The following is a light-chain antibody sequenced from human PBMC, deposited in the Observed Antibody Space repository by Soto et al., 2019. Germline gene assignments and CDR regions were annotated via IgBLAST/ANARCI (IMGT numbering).Light chain of an antibody. CDR3: QQYNSYLWT. V-gene: IGKV1-5*01. CDR1: QSVSSS. CDR2: DAS. J-gene: IGKJ1*01. Sequence: DIQMAQSASTLSASVGDRVTITCRASQSVSSSLAWYQQKPGRAPKLLIYDASSLESGVPSRFSGSGSGTEFTLTILSLQPDDFATYYCQQYNSYLWTFGQGTKVDIK.